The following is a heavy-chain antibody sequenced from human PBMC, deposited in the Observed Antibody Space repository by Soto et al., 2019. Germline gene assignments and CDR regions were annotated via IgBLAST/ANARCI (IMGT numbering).Heavy chain of an antibody. CDR2: IYNSGST. D-gene: IGHD3-10*01. V-gene: IGHV4-59*01. CDR1: GGSFSGYY. J-gene: IGHJ4*02. Sequence: SETLSLTCAVYGGSFSGYYWSWIRQPPGKGLEWIGFIYNSGSTNYNPSLKSRVTISMDTSRNQFSLILSSVTAADTAVYYCARAPYGSGTKPYYFDYWGQGTLVTVSS. CDR3: ARAPYGSGTKPYYFDY.